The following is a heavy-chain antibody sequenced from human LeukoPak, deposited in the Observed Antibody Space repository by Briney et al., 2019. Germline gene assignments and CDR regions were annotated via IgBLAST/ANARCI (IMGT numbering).Heavy chain of an antibody. Sequence: GXGYSFTSYWXXWVRQMPGKGXXXXXIIYPGDSNTRYSPSFQGQVTISADKSISTAYLQWSSLKASDTAMYYCARPGYDILTGYYLVDYWGQGTLVTVSS. V-gene: IGHV5-51*01. D-gene: IGHD3-9*01. CDR3: ARPGYDILTGYYLVDY. CDR2: IYPGDSNT. CDR1: GYSFTSYW. J-gene: IGHJ4*02.